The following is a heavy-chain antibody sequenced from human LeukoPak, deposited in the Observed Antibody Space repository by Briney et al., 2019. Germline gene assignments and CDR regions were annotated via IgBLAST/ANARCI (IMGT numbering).Heavy chain of an antibody. J-gene: IGHJ4*02. Sequence: VASVKVSCKASGYIFTGYYMHWVRQAPGQGLEWMGWINPNSGGTNSAQKFQGRVTMTRDTSISTAYMELSRLTSDDTAVYYCARHPNSGSYHFDYWGQGTLVTVSS. CDR3: ARHPNSGSYHFDY. CDR1: GYIFTGYY. D-gene: IGHD1-26*01. V-gene: IGHV1-2*02. CDR2: INPNSGGT.